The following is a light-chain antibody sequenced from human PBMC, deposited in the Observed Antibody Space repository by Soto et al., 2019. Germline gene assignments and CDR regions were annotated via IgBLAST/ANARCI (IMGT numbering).Light chain of an antibody. CDR1: QSVSSN. V-gene: IGKV3-11*01. J-gene: IGKJ5*01. CDR2: GAF. CDR3: QQRNIWPPVT. Sequence: EIVMPQSPATLSVSPGERATLSCRASQSVSSNLAWYQQKPGQAPRLLIYGAFNRATGIPARFSGSGSGTDFTLTISSLEPEDFAVYYCQQRNIWPPVTFGQGTRLEIK.